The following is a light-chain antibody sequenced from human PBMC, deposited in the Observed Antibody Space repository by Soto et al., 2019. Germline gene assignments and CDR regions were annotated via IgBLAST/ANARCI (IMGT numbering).Light chain of an antibody. Sequence: EIVRTQSPATLSVSPGERATLACRASQSIGMNLAWYQQRPGQAPRLLIDGASTRASGIPARCSGSGYGAAFTLNISILQSEDFAVYFCHQSHTWPPWPFGQGP. J-gene: IGKJ1*01. CDR1: QSIGMN. V-gene: IGKV3-15*01. CDR3: HQSHTWPPWP. CDR2: GAS.